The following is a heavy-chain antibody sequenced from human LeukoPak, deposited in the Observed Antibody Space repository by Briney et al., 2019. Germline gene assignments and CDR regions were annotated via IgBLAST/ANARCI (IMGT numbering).Heavy chain of an antibody. D-gene: IGHD6-13*01. CDR2: IYYSGST. CDR3: ASSIAAAGKAYFDY. V-gene: IGHV4-59*08. CDR1: GGSISSYY. J-gene: IGHJ4*02. Sequence: SETLSLTCTVSGGSISSYYWSWIRQPPGKGLEWIGYIYYSGSTNYDPSLKSRVTISVDTSKNQFSLKLSSVTAADTAVYYCASSIAAAGKAYFDYWGQGTLVTVSS.